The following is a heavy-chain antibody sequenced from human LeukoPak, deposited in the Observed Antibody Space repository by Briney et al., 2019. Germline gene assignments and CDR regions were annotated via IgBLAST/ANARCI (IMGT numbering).Heavy chain of an antibody. CDR2: INPNSGDT. J-gene: IGHJ6*02. CDR3: ARFGVVTKYYYYGMDV. V-gene: IGHV1-2*02. Sequence: RASVKVSCKASGYTFTGYYMHWVRQAPGQGLEWMGWINPNSGDTYYAQNFQGRVTMTRDTSISSAYMELRSLRSDDTAVYYCARFGVVTKYYYYGMDVWGQGTTVTVSS. D-gene: IGHD3-3*01. CDR1: GYTFTGYY.